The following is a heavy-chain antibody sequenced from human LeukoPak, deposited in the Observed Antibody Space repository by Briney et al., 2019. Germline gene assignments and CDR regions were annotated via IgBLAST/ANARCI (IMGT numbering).Heavy chain of an antibody. J-gene: IGHJ6*03. V-gene: IGHV3-9*01. CDR3: ARDRSSSYYMDV. Sequence: GGSLRLSCAASGFTFDDYAMHWVRQAPGKGLEWVSGISYNSDTIAYADSVKGRFTISRDNAKNSLYLQMNSLRAEDTAVYYCARDRSSSYYMDVWGKGTTVTVSS. CDR1: GFTFDDYA. D-gene: IGHD6-13*01. CDR2: ISYNSDTI.